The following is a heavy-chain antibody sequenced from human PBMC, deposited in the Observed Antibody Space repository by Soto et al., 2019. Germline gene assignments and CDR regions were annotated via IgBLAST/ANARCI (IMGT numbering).Heavy chain of an antibody. Sequence: PGESLKISCAASGFTFSSYGMHWVRQAPGKGLEWVAVISYDGSNKYYADSVKGRFTISRDNSKNTLYLQMNSLRAEDTAVYYCAKEVYYDFWSGYFASRPEYYYGMDVWGQGTTVTVSS. D-gene: IGHD3-3*01. CDR3: AKEVYYDFWSGYFASRPEYYYGMDV. V-gene: IGHV3-30*18. CDR1: GFTFSSYG. CDR2: ISYDGSNK. J-gene: IGHJ6*02.